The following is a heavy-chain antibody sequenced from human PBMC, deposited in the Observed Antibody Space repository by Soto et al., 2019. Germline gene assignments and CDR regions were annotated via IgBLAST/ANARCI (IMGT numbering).Heavy chain of an antibody. CDR2: ISYDGSNK. Sequence: QVQLVESGGGVVQPGRSLRLSCAASGFTFSSYGMHWVRQAPGKGLEWVAVISYDGSNKYYADSVKGRFTISRDNSKNTLYLQMHSLRAEDTAMYYCAQDHGGTFYGMDVWGQGTTVTVSS. CDR3: AQDHGGTFYGMDV. CDR1: GFTFSSYG. D-gene: IGHD3-16*01. V-gene: IGHV3-30*18. J-gene: IGHJ6*02.